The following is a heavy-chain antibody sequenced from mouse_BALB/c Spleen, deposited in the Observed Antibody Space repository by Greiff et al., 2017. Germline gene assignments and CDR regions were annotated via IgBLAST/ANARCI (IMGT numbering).Heavy chain of an antibody. V-gene: IGHV5-12-2*01. J-gene: IGHJ3*01. D-gene: IGHD2-4*01. CDR1: GFTFSSYT. CDR3: ARGGNDYVPFAY. Sequence: EVKLMESGGGLVQPGGSLKLSCAASGFTFSSYTMSWVRQTPEKRLEWVAYISNGGGSTYYPDTVKGRFTISRDNAKNTLYLQMSSLKSEDTAMYYCARGGNDYVPFAYWGQGTLVTVSA. CDR2: ISNGGGST.